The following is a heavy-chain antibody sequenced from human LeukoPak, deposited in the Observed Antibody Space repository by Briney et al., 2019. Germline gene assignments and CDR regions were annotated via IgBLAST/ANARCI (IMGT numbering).Heavy chain of an antibody. V-gene: IGHV3-48*03. CDR2: ISSGGITI. J-gene: IGHJ4*02. D-gene: IGHD1-26*01. CDR3: ARDLRIVSGSYLDY. CDR1: GFTFSSYE. Sequence: GGSLRLSCAASGFTFSSYEMNWVRQAPGKGLEWISYISSGGITIRYADSVKGRFISSRDNTKNSLYLQMNSLRAEDTAIYYCARDLRIVSGSYLDYWGQGTLVTVSS.